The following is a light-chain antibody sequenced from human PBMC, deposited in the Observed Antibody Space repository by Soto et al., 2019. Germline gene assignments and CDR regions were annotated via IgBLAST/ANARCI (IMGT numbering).Light chain of an antibody. CDR1: QSVSSNY. Sequence: EIVLTQSPGTLSFSPGERATLSCRASQSVSSNYLAWYQQKPGQAPKVLIYRASSRATGIPDRFSGSGSGTDFTLTISRLEPEAFAVYYCQQYGSSPLTFGGGTKVEIK. CDR2: RAS. CDR3: QQYGSSPLT. J-gene: IGKJ4*01. V-gene: IGKV3-20*01.